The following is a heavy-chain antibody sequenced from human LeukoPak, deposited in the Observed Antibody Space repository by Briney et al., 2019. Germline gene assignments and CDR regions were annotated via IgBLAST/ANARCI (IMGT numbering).Heavy chain of an antibody. J-gene: IGHJ4*02. D-gene: IGHD6-13*01. Sequence: KPSETLSLTCAVSGGSISSYYWSWIRQPPGKGLGWIGYIYYSGSTNYNPSLKSRVTISVDTSKNQFSLKLLSVTAADTAVYYCARGMQQLYHFDSWGRGTLVTVSS. CDR1: GGSISSYY. CDR3: ARGMQQLYHFDS. V-gene: IGHV4-59*01. CDR2: IYYSGST.